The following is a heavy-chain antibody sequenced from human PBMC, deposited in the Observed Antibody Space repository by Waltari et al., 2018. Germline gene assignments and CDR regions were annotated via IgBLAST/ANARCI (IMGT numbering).Heavy chain of an antibody. V-gene: IGHV3-23*04. D-gene: IGHD2-15*01. Sequence: EVQLVESGGGLVQPGGSLRLSCAASGFTFSSYAMSWVRQAPGKGLEWVSAISGSGGSTYYADSVKGRFTISRDNSKNTLYLQMNSLRAEDTAVYYCAKNRGLNCSGGSCYRPFFDYWGQGTLVTVSS. CDR3: AKNRGLNCSGGSCYRPFFDY. CDR2: ISGSGGST. CDR1: GFTFSSYA. J-gene: IGHJ4*02.